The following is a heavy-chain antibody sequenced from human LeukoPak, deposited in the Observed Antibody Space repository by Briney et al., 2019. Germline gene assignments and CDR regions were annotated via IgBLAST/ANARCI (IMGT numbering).Heavy chain of an antibody. J-gene: IGHJ4*02. CDR1: GGSISSYY. D-gene: IGHD6-13*01. V-gene: IGHV4-4*07. CDR3: ARSPFGQQLSHFDY. Sequence: PSETLSLTCTVSGGSISSYYWSWIRQPAGKGLEWIGRIYTSGSTNYNPSLKSRVTMSVDTSKNQFSLKLSSVTAADTAVYYCARSPFGQQLSHFDYWGQGTLVTVSS. CDR2: IYTSGST.